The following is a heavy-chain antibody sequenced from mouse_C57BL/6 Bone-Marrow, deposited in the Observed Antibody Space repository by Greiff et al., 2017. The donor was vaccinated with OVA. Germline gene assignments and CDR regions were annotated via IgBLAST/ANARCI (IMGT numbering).Heavy chain of an antibody. CDR3: AWYFYELVRWFDV. CDR1: GFNIKDYS. D-gene: IGHD1-1*02. V-gene: IGHV14-2*01. Sequence: VQLQQSGAEFVKPGASVKLSCTASGFNIKDYSMHWVKQRPEQGLEWIGRIDPEDGDTKYAEKVQGKATITADTSSNTAYLQLSSLTSEDTAVYYGAWYFYELVRWFDVWGTGTTVTVSA. CDR2: IDPEDGDT. J-gene: IGHJ1*03.